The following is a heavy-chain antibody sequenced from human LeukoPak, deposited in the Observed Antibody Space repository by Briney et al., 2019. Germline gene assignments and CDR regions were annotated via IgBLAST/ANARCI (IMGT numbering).Heavy chain of an antibody. CDR1: GASIGSYY. V-gene: IGHV4-59*08. CDR2: ISPNGYT. CDR3: TRHDVVPIIGHGMAA. J-gene: IGHJ6*02. D-gene: IGHD2-2*01. Sequence: SETLSLTCTVSGASIGSYYWSWIRQPPGKGLEWIGYISPNGYTLYTPSLRSRVTISRDTSDNQFSLILSSVTAADTAIYYCTRHDVVPIIGHGMAAWGQGTTVTVSS.